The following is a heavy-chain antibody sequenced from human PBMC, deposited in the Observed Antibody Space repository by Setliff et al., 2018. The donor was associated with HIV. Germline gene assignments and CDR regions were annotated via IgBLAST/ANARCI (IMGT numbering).Heavy chain of an antibody. CDR2: ISGSGGST. CDR1: GFSISTYS. Sequence: GGSLRLSCAASGFSISTYSMHWVRQAPGKGLEWVSAISGSGGSTYYADSVKGRFTISRDNSKNTLYLQMNSLRAEDTAVYYCATRIQLCYWGQGTLVTVSS. J-gene: IGHJ4*02. V-gene: IGHV3-23*01. CDR3: ATRIQLCY. D-gene: IGHD5-18*01.